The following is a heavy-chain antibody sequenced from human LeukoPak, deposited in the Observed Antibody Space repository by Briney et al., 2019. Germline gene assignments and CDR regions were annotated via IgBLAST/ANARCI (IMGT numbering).Heavy chain of an antibody. Sequence: GGSLKISCKGSGYSFTSYWISWVRQMPGKGLEWMGRIDPSDSYTNYSPSFQGHVTISADKSISTAYLQWSSLKASDTAMYYCATLGTGYCSGGSCYSVLGRYYYGMDVWGQGTTVTVSS. V-gene: IGHV5-10-1*01. CDR1: GYSFTSYW. CDR3: ATLGTGYCSGGSCYSVLGRYYYGMDV. J-gene: IGHJ6*02. CDR2: IDPSDSYT. D-gene: IGHD2-15*01.